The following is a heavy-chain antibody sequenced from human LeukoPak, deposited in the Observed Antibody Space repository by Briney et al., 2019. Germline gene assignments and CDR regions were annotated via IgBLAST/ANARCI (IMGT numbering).Heavy chain of an antibody. J-gene: IGHJ4*02. CDR2: ISYDGSNK. CDR3: AKDLRSSSSFRGRY. Sequence: GGSLRLSCAASGFTFSSYGMHWVRQAPGKGLEWVAVISYDGSNKYYADSVKGRFTISRDNSKNTLYLQMNSLRAEDTAVYYCAKDLRSSSSFRGRYWGQGTLVTVSS. D-gene: IGHD6-6*01. V-gene: IGHV3-30*18. CDR1: GFTFSSYG.